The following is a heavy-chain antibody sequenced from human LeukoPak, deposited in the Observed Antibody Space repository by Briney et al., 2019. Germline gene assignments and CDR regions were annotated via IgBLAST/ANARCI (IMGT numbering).Heavy chain of an antibody. J-gene: IGHJ6*04. CDR1: GGTFSSYA. CDR3: ARGTPWYYGMDV. V-gene: IGHV1-69*13. CDR2: IIPIFGTA. Sequence: GASVKVSCKASGGTFSSYAISWVRPAPGQGLEWMGGIIPIFGTANYAQKFQGRVTITADESTSTAYMELSSLRSEDTAVYYCARGTPWYYGMDVWGKGTTVTVSS.